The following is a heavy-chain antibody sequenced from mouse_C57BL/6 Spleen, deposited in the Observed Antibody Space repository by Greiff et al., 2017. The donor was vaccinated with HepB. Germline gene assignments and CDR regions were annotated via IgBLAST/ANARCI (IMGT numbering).Heavy chain of an antibody. D-gene: IGHD1-3*01. Sequence: EVKLQESGPELVKPGASVKIPCKASGYTFTDYNMDWVKQSHGKSLEWIGDINPNNGGTIYNQKFKGKATLTVDKSSSTAYMELRSLTSEDTAVYYCASKEGFAYWGQGTLVTVSA. J-gene: IGHJ3*01. CDR2: INPNNGGT. CDR1: GYTFTDYN. CDR3: ASKEGFAY. V-gene: IGHV1-18*01.